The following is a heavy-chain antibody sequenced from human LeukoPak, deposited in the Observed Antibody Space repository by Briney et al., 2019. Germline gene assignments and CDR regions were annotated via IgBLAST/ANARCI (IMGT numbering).Heavy chain of an antibody. D-gene: IGHD1-1*01. CDR3: AKSPKTGFLFDY. CDR2: IYSGGST. J-gene: IGHJ4*02. V-gene: IGHV3-66*01. Sequence: GGSLRLSCAASGFTVSSNYMSWVRQAPGKGLEWVSVIYSGGSTDYADSVKGRFTISRDDSKNTLYLQMNSLRAEDTAVYYCAKSPKTGFLFDYWGQGTLVTVSS. CDR1: GFTVSSNY.